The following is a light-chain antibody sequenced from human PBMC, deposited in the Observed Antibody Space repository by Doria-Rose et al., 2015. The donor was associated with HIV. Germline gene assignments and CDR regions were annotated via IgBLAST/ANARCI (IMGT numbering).Light chain of an antibody. V-gene: IGKV3-20*01. CDR3: HQYGTSWT. Sequence: TQXPGTLSLSPGERATLSCRASQSFSSTYLAWYQQKPGQAPSLLIYDGSTRATGIPDRFSASGSGTDFTLTINRLEPEDFALYYCHQYGTSWTFGQGTKVEI. CDR1: QSFSSTY. CDR2: DGS. J-gene: IGKJ1*01.